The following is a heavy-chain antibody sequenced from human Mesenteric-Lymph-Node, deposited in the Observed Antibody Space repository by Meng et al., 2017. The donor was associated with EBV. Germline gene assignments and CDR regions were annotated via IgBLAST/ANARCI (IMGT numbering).Heavy chain of an antibody. D-gene: IGHD6-19*01. J-gene: IGHJ4*02. Sequence: GRLQESGPGRVKPSGTLSLTCAVPGGSISTSNWWSWVRQPPGKGLEWIGEIYHRGSTNYNPSLTSRVTISVDESKNEFSLSLTSVTAADTAVYFCARVNEGQWPVRGAFDYWGQGTLVTVSS. CDR2: IYHRGST. V-gene: IGHV4-4*02. CDR3: ARVNEGQWPVRGAFDY. CDR1: GGSISTSNW.